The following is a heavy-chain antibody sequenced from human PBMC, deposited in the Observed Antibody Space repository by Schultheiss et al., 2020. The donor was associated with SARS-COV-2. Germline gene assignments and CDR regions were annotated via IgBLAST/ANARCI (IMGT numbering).Heavy chain of an antibody. D-gene: IGHD1-26*01. CDR2: ISSSSSYI. J-gene: IGHJ4*02. V-gene: IGHV3-23*01. CDR3: AKRGSYSYY. Sequence: GGSLRLSCAASGFTFSSYAMSWVRQAPGKGLEWVSSISSSSSYIYYADSVKGRFTISRDNSKNTLYLQMNSLRAEDTAVYYCAKRGSYSYYWGQGTLVTVSS. CDR1: GFTFSSYA.